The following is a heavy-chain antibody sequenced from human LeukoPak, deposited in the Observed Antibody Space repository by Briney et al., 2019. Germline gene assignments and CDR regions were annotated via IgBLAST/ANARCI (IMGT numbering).Heavy chain of an antibody. D-gene: IGHD3-10*01. J-gene: IGHJ4*02. CDR1: GGSFSGYY. V-gene: IGHV4-34*01. CDR2: INHSGST. Sequence: SETLSLTCAVYGGSFSGYYWSWIRQPPGKGLEWIGEINHSGSTNHNPSLKSRVTISVDTSKNQISLRLSSVTAADTAVYYCARISRVGELLFDYWGQGTLVTVSS. CDR3: ARISRVGELLFDY.